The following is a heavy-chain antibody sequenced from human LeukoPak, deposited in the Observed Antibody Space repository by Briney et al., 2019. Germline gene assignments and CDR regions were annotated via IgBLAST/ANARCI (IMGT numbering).Heavy chain of an antibody. D-gene: IGHD3-22*01. CDR2: INSDGSST. CDR1: GFTFSSYW. CDR3: ATSSGYYLDFDY. Sequence: PGGSLRLSCAASGFTFSSYWMHWVRHAPGKGLVWVSRINSDGSSTSYADSVKGRFTISRDNAKNTLYLQMNSLRAEDTAVYYCATSSGYYLDFDYWGQGTLVTVSS. V-gene: IGHV3-74*01. J-gene: IGHJ4*02.